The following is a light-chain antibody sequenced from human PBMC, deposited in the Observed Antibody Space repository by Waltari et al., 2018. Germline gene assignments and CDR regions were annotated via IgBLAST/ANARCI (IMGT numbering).Light chain of an antibody. V-gene: IGLV2-8*01. CDR1: SSDVGGYNF. J-gene: IGLJ1*01. CDR2: EVN. Sequence: QSALTQPPSASGSPGQSVPISCTGTSSDVGGYNFVSWYQQHPGRAPKLMIYEVNRRPSGVPDRFSGSKSGNTASLTVSGLQAEDEADYYCSSYAGSNNLVFGTGTKVTVL. CDR3: SSYAGSNNLV.